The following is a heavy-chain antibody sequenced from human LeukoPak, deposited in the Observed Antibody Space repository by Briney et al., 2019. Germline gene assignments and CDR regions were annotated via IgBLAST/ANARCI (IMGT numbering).Heavy chain of an antibody. Sequence: ASVKVSCKASGYTFTSYGISWVRQAPGQGLEWMGWISAYIGNTNYAQKLQGRVTMTTDTSTSTAYMELRSLRSDDTAVYYCARYIVVVPAATALRKGGTYYYYYMDVWGKGTTVTVSS. CDR3: ARYIVVVPAATALRKGGTYYYYYMDV. D-gene: IGHD2-2*01. CDR2: ISAYIGNT. CDR1: GYTFTSYG. V-gene: IGHV1-18*01. J-gene: IGHJ6*03.